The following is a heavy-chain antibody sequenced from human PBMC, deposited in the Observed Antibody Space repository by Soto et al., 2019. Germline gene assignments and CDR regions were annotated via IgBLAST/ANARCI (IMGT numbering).Heavy chain of an antibody. CDR3: ASERVAEMATGGYFDD. D-gene: IGHD5-12*01. CDR1: GGTFSDLA. Sequence: VHLVQSGTEVKKPGSLVKLSCKTSGGTFSDLAFSWVRQAPGQGLEWMGGVIPLFGTPNYAQSFQGRVTVIADESSSTVHMELRSLRSEDTAVYYCASERVAEMATGGYFDDWGQGTLVTVSS. V-gene: IGHV1-69*01. J-gene: IGHJ4*02. CDR2: VIPLFGTP.